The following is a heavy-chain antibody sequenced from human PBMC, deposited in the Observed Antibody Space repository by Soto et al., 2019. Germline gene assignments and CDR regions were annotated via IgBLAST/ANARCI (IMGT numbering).Heavy chain of an antibody. CDR2: IYYSGST. D-gene: IGHD3-22*01. CDR3: ARAAAPVYYDSSGLDY. J-gene: IGHJ4*02. CDR1: GGSISSGGYY. V-gene: IGHV4-31*03. Sequence: SETLSLTCTVSGGSISSGGYYWSWIRQHPGKGLEWIGYIYYSGSTYYNPSLKSRVTISVDTSKNQFSLKLSSVTAADTAVYYCARAAAPVYYDSSGLDYWGQGTLVTVSS.